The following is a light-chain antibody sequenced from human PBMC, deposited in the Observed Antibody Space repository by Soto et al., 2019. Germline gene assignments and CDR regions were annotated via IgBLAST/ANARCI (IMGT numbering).Light chain of an antibody. CDR2: EVS. CDR1: SSDVGGYNY. CDR3: SSYTSSSPYV. V-gene: IGLV2-14*01. Sequence: SVLTQPASLSGSPGQSITISCTGTSSDVGGYNYVSWYQQHPGKAPKLMIYEVSNRPSGVSNRFSGSKSGNTASLTISGLQAEDEADYYCSSYTSSSPYVFGTGTKVTVL. J-gene: IGLJ1*01.